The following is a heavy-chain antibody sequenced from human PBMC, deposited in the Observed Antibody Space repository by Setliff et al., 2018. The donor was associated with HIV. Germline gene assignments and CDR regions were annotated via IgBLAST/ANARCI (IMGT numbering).Heavy chain of an antibody. J-gene: IGHJ4*02. V-gene: IGHV3-30*04. D-gene: IGHD3-22*01. Sequence: GGSLRLSCAASGFTFSNYAMHWVRQAPVKGLEWVAVISYDGSDKYYADSVKGRFTISRDNSKNTVYLQMNSLRAEDTAVYYCARAGVYYDSSGYCIDYWGQGTLVTVSS. CDR1: GFTFSNYA. CDR2: ISYDGSDK. CDR3: ARAGVYYDSSGYCIDY.